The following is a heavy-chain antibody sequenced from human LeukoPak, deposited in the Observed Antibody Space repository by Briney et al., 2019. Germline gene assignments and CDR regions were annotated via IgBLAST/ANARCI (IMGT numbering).Heavy chain of an antibody. Sequence: GGSLRLSCAASGFTFNNYAMSWVRQAPGKGLEWVSAIGGSGGSTYYADSVKGRFTISRDDSKNTVFLQMNSLRAEDTAVYYCAKLSGSSCYSPVQHWGQGTLGSVSS. J-gene: IGHJ1*01. CDR1: GFTFNNYA. CDR2: IGGSGGST. V-gene: IGHV3-23*01. CDR3: AKLSGSSCYSPVQH. D-gene: IGHD2-15*01.